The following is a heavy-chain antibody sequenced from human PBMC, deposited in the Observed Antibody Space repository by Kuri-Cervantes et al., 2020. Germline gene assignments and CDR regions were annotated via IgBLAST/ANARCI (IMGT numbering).Heavy chain of an antibody. CDR1: GFTFSSYA. J-gene: IGHJ6*03. CDR2: ISYDGSIR. Sequence: GGSLRLSCAASGFTFSSYAMHWVRQAPGKGLEWVTVISYDGSIRYYIDSVKGRFTISRDNSKNRLYLQMNSLRAEDTAVYYCARVRIAAAGTIPPYYYMDVWGKGTTVTVSS. V-gene: IGHV3-30*10. CDR3: ARVRIAAAGTIPPYYYMDV. D-gene: IGHD6-13*01.